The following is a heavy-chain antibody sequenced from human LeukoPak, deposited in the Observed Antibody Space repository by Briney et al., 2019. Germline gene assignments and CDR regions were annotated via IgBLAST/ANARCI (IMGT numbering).Heavy chain of an antibody. CDR3: ARFRARGYSYLWRGYFDY. CDR2: ISAYNGNT. CDR1: GYTFTSYG. Sequence: ASVKVSCKASGYTFTSYGISWVRQAPGQGLEWMGWISAYNGNTNYAQKLQGRVTMTTDTSTSTAYMELRSLRSDDTAVYYCARFRARGYSYLWRGYFDYWGQGTLVTVSS. V-gene: IGHV1-18*01. J-gene: IGHJ4*02. D-gene: IGHD5-18*01.